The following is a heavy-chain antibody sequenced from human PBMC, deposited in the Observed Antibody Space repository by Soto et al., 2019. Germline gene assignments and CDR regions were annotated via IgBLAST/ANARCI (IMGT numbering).Heavy chain of an antibody. CDR2: IYHSGST. CDR1: GGSISSGGYS. D-gene: IGHD5-18*01. CDR3: ARETAPRWFDP. J-gene: IGHJ5*02. Sequence: QLQLQESGSGLVKPSQTLSLTCAVSGGSISSGGYSWSWIRQPPGKGLEWIGYIYHSGSTYYNPSRKSRVTIPVDRSKHQFSLKLSSVIAADTAVYYCARETAPRWFDPWGQGTLVTVSS. V-gene: IGHV4-30-2*01.